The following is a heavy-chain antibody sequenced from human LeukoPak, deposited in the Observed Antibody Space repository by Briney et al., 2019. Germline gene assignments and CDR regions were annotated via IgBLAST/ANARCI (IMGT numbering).Heavy chain of an antibody. CDR3: ARAHKLRFPLVFDY. CDR2: IYYSGST. D-gene: IGHD3-16*01. CDR1: GGSISSYY. J-gene: IGHJ4*02. Sequence: KPSETLSLTCTVSGGSISSYYWSWIRQPPGKGLEWIGYIYYSGSTNYNPSLKCRVTISVDTSKNQFSLKLSSVTAADTAVYYCARAHKLRFPLVFDYWGQGTLVTVSS. V-gene: IGHV4-59*01.